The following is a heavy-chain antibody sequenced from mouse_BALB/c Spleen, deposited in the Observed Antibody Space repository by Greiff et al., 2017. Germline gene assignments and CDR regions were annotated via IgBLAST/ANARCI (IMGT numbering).Heavy chain of an antibody. Sequence: VQLKQSGAELVRPGALVKLSCTASGFTINDYYMHWVKQRPEQGLEWIGWIDPENGNTIYDQKFQGKASITADTSSNTTYLQLSSLTSEDTAVYYYAREEYDYGCSWYFDYWGQGTTLTVSS. CDR2: IDPENGNT. CDR3: AREEYDYGCSWYFDY. CDR1: GFTINDYY. V-gene: IGHV14-1*02. D-gene: IGHD1-1*01. J-gene: IGHJ2*01.